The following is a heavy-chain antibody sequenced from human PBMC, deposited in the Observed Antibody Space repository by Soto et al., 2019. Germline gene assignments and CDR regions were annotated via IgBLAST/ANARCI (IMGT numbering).Heavy chain of an antibody. CDR1: GFTFSAYG. Sequence: VQLVESGGGVVQPGRSLRLSCVASGFTFSAYGMHWVRQAPGKGLEWVAVMSHDGINAYYADSVKGRCTISRDNYKHTLNLEMNSLRADDTAVYYCAKDLRNFYYYGMDVWGRGTTVTVSS. J-gene: IGHJ6*02. V-gene: IGHV3-30*18. CDR3: AKDLRNFYYYGMDV. CDR2: MSHDGINA. D-gene: IGHD4-17*01.